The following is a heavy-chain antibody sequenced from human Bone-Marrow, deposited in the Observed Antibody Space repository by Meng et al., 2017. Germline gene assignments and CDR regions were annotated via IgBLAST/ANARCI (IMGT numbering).Heavy chain of an antibody. CDR3: ARGDIVAYAFDI. J-gene: IGHJ3*02. D-gene: IGHD5-12*01. V-gene: IGHV3-9*01. CDR1: GFTFDDYA. Sequence: SLKISCAASGFTFDDYAMHWVRQAPGKGLEWVSGISWNSGSIGYADSVKGRFTISRDNAKNSLYLQMNSLRAEDTALYYCARGDIVAYAFDIWGQGTMVTVSS. CDR2: ISWNSGSI.